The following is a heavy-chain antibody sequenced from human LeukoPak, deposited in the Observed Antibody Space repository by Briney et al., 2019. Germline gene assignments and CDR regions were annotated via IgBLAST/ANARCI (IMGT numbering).Heavy chain of an antibody. V-gene: IGHV3-23*01. D-gene: IGHD5-24*01. CDR3: ARPSPPGDGYNPPDY. J-gene: IGHJ4*02. CDR1: GFTFSSYA. Sequence: PGGSLRLSCAASGFTFSSYAMSWVRQAPGKGLEWVSGISGNGGSTYYADSVKGRFTISRDNSKNTLFLQMNNLRTEDTAVYFCARPSPPGDGYNPPDYWGQGTLVTVSS. CDR2: ISGNGGST.